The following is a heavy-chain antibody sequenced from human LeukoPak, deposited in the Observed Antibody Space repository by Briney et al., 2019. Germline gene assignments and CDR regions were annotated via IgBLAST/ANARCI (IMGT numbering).Heavy chain of an antibody. D-gene: IGHD3-22*01. CDR2: IYHSGST. J-gene: IGHJ4*02. CDR1: GYSISSDYY. CDR3: ARSRAYFDSRAYHYVGSYFDS. Sequence: SETLSLTCTVSGYSISSDYYWAWIRQPPGKGLEWIGSIYHSGSTNYNPTLKSRVTISVDKSKDQFSLRLTSVTAADTAIYYCARSRAYFDSRAYHYVGSYFDSWGQGTLVTVS. V-gene: IGHV4-38-2*02.